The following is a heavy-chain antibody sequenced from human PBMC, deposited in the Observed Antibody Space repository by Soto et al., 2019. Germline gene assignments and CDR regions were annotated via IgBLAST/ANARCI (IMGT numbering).Heavy chain of an antibody. CDR2: LLHGGST. CDR1: GDSISSSIYY. D-gene: IGHD7-27*01. CDR3: ARVPGP. Sequence: SETLSLTCTVSGDSISSSIYYWGWIRQPPGKGLEWIGSLLHGGSTYYNPSLRGRVTMSVDTSKNQFSLKLSSVTAADTAVYYCARVPGPWGQGTLVTVSS. V-gene: IGHV4-39*07. J-gene: IGHJ5*02.